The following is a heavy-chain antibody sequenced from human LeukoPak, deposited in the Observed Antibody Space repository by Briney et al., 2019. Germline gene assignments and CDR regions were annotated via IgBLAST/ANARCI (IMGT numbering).Heavy chain of an antibody. CDR1: GGTFSSYA. V-gene: IGHV1-69*13. CDR3: ARGGSYEQFDY. CDR2: IIPIFGTA. D-gene: IGHD1-26*01. J-gene: IGHJ4*02. Sequence: ASVKVSCKASGGTFSSYAISWVRQAPGQGLEWMGGIIPIFGTANYAQKFQGRVTITADEPTSTAYMELSSLRSEDTAVYYCARGGSYEQFDYWGQGTLVTVSS.